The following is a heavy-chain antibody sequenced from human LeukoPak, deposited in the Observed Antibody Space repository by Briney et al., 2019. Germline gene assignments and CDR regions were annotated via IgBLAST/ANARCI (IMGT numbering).Heavy chain of an antibody. CDR3: ARASSGGIFANWFDP. D-gene: IGHD2-15*01. V-gene: IGHV3-21*01. J-gene: IGHJ5*02. CDR1: GFTFSSYS. CDR2: ISSSSSYI. Sequence: GGSLRLSCAASGFTFSSYSMNWVRQAPGKGLEWVSSISSSSSYIYYADSVKGRFTISRDSAKNSLYLQMNSLRAEDTAVYYCARASSGGIFANWFDPWGQGTLVTVSS.